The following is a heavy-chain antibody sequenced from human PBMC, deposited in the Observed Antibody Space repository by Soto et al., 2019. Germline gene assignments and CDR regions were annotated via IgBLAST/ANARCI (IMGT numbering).Heavy chain of an antibody. CDR2: IYYSGST. CDR3: AREMMSSGNFDY. V-gene: IGHV4-59*01. J-gene: IGHJ4*02. Sequence: PSETLSLTCTVSGGSISSYYWSWIRQPPGKGLEWIGYIYYSGSTNYNPSLKSRVTISVDTSKNQFSLKLSSVTAADTAVYYCAREMMSSGNFDYWGQGTLVTVSS. CDR1: GGSISSYY. D-gene: IGHD3-22*01.